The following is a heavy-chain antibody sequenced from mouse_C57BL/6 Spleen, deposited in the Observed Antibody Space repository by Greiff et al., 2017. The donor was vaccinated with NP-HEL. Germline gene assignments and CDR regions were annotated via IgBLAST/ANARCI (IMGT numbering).Heavy chain of an antibody. CDR3: TRGVGDGYFDV. D-gene: IGHD3-1*01. V-gene: IGHV5-9-1*02. CDR1: GFTFSSYA. Sequence: DVHLVESGEGLVKPGGSLKLSCAASGFTFSSYAMSWVRQTPEKRLEWVAYISSGGDYIYYADTVKGRFTISRDNARNTLYLQMSSLKSEDTAMYYCTRGVGDGYFDVWGTGTTVTVSS. CDR2: ISSGGDYI. J-gene: IGHJ1*03.